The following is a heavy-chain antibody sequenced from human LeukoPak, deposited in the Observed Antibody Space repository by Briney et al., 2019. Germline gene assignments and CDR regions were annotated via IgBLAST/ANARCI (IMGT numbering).Heavy chain of an antibody. D-gene: IGHD3-16*02. CDR3: ARHDMITFGGVIVF. Sequence: GESLKISWXGSGYSFTSYWIGWVRQMPGKGLEWMGIIYPGDSDTRYSPSSQGQVTISADKSISTAYLQWSSLKASDTAMYYCARHDMITFGGVIVFWGQGTLVTVSS. CDR2: IYPGDSDT. CDR1: GYSFTSYW. V-gene: IGHV5-51*01. J-gene: IGHJ4*02.